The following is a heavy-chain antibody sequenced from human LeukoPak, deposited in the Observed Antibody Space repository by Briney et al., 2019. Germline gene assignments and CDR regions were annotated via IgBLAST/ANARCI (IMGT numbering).Heavy chain of an antibody. CDR1: GFTFSNYW. D-gene: IGHD6-19*01. Sequence: PGGSLRLSCAASGFTFSNYWIYWVRQAPGKGLVWVARINPDGSGATYADSVKGRFTISRDNAKNTLYLQMNSLRAEDTAVYYCASTIAVAATDYWGQGTLVTVSS. CDR3: ASTIAVAATDY. J-gene: IGHJ4*02. CDR2: INPDGSGA. V-gene: IGHV3-74*01.